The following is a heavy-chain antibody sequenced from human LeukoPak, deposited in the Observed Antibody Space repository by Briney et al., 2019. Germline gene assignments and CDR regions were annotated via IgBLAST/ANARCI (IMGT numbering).Heavy chain of an antibody. CDR2: ISGSGGST. CDR3: AKDPRIVVVPAARTY. J-gene: IGHJ4*02. Sequence: GGSLRLSCAASGFTFSSYAMSWVRQAPGKGLEWVSAISGSGGSTYYADSVKGRFTISRDNSKNTLYPQMNSLRAEDTAVYYCAKDPRIVVVPAARTYWGQGTLVTVSS. D-gene: IGHD2-2*01. CDR1: GFTFSSYA. V-gene: IGHV3-23*01.